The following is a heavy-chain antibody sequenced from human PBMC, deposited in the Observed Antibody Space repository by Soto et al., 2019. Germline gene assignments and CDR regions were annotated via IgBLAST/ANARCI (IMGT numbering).Heavy chain of an antibody. CDR2: IMPIFGTA. CDR1: GGTFSSYA. V-gene: IGHV1-69*06. J-gene: IGHJ5*02. D-gene: IGHD6-13*01. CDR3: ARDHHSSSWYNWFDP. Sequence: QVQLVQSGAEVKKPGSSVKVSCKASGGTFSSYAISWVRQAPGQGLVLMGGIMPIFGTANYAQKFQGRVTITADKSKSTAYMELSSLRSEDTAVYYWARDHHSSSWYNWFDPWGQGTLVTVSS.